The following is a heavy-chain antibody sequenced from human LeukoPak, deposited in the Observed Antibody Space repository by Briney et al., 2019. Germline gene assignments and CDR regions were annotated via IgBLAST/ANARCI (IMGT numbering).Heavy chain of an antibody. Sequence: GGSPRLSCAASGFTFSSYGMSWVRQAPGKGLEWVSAISGSGGSTYYADSVKGRFTISRDNSKNTLYLQMNSLRAEDTAVYYCAKDGTDRLLWFGELDYYYYMDVWGKGTTVTISS. D-gene: IGHD3-10*01. CDR1: GFTFSSYG. J-gene: IGHJ6*03. V-gene: IGHV3-23*01. CDR3: AKDGTDRLLWFGELDYYYYMDV. CDR2: ISGSGGST.